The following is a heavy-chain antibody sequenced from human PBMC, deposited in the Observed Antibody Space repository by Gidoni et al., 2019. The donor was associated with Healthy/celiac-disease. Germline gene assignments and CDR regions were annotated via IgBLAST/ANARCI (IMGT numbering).Heavy chain of an antibody. Sequence: QVQLVESGGGLVKPGGSLKPSCAASGFTSRYPYLRSLRQAPGKGLGWVSYISSSSSYTNYADSVKGRFTISRDNAKNSLYLQMNSLRAEDTAVYYCARAGYYGSGSYYNVPLIFFDYWGQGTLVTVSS. D-gene: IGHD3-10*01. V-gene: IGHV3-11*06. J-gene: IGHJ4*02. CDR1: GFTSRYPY. CDR3: ARAGYYGSGSYYNVPLIFFDY. CDR2: ISSSSSYT.